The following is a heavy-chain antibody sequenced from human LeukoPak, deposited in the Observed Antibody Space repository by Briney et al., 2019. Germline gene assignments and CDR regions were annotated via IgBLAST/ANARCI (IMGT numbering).Heavy chain of an antibody. CDR2: VYNTGST. D-gene: IGHD7-27*01. V-gene: IGHV4-39*07. CDR3: ARASANWGSRWFDP. J-gene: IGHJ5*02. CDR1: GGSMSSENEY. Sequence: KPSETLSLTCSVSGGSMSSENEYWGWIRQTPGKGLEWIGSVYNTGSTDYNPSLKRRFSISLDTSKNQFSLNLNSVTAADTAIYYCARASANWGSRWFDPWGQGTLVTVSS.